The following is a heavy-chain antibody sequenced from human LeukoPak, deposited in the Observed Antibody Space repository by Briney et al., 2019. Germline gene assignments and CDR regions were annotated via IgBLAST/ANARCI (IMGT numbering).Heavy chain of an antibody. CDR1: GFTVSSNY. J-gene: IGHJ3*02. CDR2: IYSGGST. V-gene: IGHV3-66*01. Sequence: GGSLRLSCAATGFTVSSNYMSWVRQAPGKGLEWVSVIYSGGSTYYADSVKGRFTISRDNSKNTLYLQMNSLRAEDTAVYYCARESVVVHDAFDIWGQGTMVTVSS. D-gene: IGHD3-22*01. CDR3: ARESVVVHDAFDI.